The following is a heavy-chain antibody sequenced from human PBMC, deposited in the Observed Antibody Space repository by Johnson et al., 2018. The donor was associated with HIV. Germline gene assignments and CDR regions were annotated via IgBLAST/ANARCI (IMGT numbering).Heavy chain of an antibody. Sequence: VQLVESGGGLVQPGGSLRLSCAASGLTFSDHYMDWVRQAPGRGLEWVGRVRNKGQRYSTAYAASVKGRFTFSRDDLKKSLYLQMNSLRAEDTAVYYCAKVSIVVGTRGAFDIWGQGTMVTVSS. CDR2: VRNKGQRYST. CDR1: GLTFSDHY. CDR3: AKVSIVVGTRGAFDI. J-gene: IGHJ3*02. D-gene: IGHD3-22*01. V-gene: IGHV3-72*01.